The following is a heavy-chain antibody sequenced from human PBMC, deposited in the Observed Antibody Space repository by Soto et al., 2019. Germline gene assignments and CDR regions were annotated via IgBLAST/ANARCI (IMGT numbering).Heavy chain of an antibody. Sequence: GGSLRLSCAASGFTFSSYAMHWVRQAPGKGLEWVAVISYDGSNKYYADSVEGRFTISRDNSKNTLYLQMNSLRAEDTAVYYCARDQKGSGWSKYYYYYGMDVWGQGTTVTVSS. CDR1: GFTFSSYA. CDR3: ARDQKGSGWSKYYYYYGMDV. D-gene: IGHD6-19*01. V-gene: IGHV3-30-3*01. J-gene: IGHJ6*02. CDR2: ISYDGSNK.